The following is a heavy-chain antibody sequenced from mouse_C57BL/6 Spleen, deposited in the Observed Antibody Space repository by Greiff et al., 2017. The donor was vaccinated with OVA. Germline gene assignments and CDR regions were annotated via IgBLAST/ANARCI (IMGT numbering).Heavy chain of an antibody. CDR2: IDPSDSET. CDR3: ARSFTTVYFDY. Sequence: QVQLQPPWAELVRPGSSVKLSCKASGYTFTSYWMHWVKQRPIQGLEWIGNIDPSDSETHYNQKFKDKATLTVDKSSSTAYMQLSSLTSEDSAVYYCARSFTTVYFDYWGQGTTLTVSS. CDR1: GYTFTSYW. J-gene: IGHJ2*01. V-gene: IGHV1-52*01. D-gene: IGHD1-1*01.